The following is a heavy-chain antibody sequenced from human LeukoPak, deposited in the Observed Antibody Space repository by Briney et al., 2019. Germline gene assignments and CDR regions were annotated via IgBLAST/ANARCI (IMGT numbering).Heavy chain of an antibody. CDR3: ASVLYCGADCYSGRYFFDY. J-gene: IGHJ4*02. V-gene: IGHV1-46*01. Sequence: GASVMVSCKASGYTFTSYDMHWVRQAPGQGLEWMGIINPSGDSTSYAQKFQGRVTMTRDTSTSTVYMELSSLRSEDTAVYYCASVLYCGADCYSGRYFFDYWGQGTLVTVSP. CDR1: GYTFTSYD. CDR2: INPSGDST. D-gene: IGHD2-21*02.